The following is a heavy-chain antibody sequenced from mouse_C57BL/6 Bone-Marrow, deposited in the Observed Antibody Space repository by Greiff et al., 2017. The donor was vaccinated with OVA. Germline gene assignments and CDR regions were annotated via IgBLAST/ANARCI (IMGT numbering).Heavy chain of an antibody. D-gene: IGHD1-1*01. CDR1: GFTFSSYG. J-gene: IGHJ3*01. Sequence: EVKLVESGGDLVKPGGSLKLSCAASGFTFSSYGMSWVRQTPDKRLEWVATISSGGSYPYYPDSVKGRFTISRDNAKNTLYLQMSSLKSEDTAMYYCARHPHYYGSSSWFAYWGQGTLVTVSA. CDR3: ARHPHYYGSSSWFAY. V-gene: IGHV5-6*01. CDR2: ISSGGSYP.